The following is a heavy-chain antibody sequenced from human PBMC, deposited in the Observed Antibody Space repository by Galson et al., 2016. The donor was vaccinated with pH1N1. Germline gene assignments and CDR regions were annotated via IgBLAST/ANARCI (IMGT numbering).Heavy chain of an antibody. CDR2: INPTTDST. D-gene: IGHD4-17*01. Sequence: SVKVSCKASGYSFTDYYIHWVRQAPGQGLEWMGIINPTTDSTSYAQKFQGRVTVTRDMSATTVYLDLSSLRSDDTAVYYCARDPTPTTGPRFSFFYGMDVWGQGTTVTVSS. V-gene: IGHV1-46*01. J-gene: IGHJ6*02. CDR1: GYSFTDYY. CDR3: ARDPTPTTGPRFSFFYGMDV.